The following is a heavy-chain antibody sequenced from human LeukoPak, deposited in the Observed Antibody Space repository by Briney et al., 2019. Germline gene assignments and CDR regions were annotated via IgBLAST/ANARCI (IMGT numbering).Heavy chain of an antibody. CDR2: IYYSGST. D-gene: IGHD3-3*01. V-gene: IGHV4-59*08. CDR1: GGSISSHY. J-gene: IGHJ5*02. CDR3: ARHNRLFRAFDP. Sequence: SETLSLTCTVSGGSISSHYWSWIRQPPGKGLEWIGYIYYSGSTNYNPSLKSRVTISVDTSKNQFSLKLSCVTAADTAVYYCARHNRLFRAFDPWGQGTLVTVSS.